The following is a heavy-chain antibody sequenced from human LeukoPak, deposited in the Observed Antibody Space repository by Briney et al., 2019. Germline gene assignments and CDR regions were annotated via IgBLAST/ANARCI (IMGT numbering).Heavy chain of an antibody. V-gene: IGHV3-23*01. CDR3: AKDVYGSGSSYFDY. CDR1: GFTFSSYW. Sequence: GGSLRLSCAASGFTFSSYWMSWVRQAPGKGLEWVSAISGSGSSTYYADSVKGRFTISRDNSKNTLYLQMNSLRAEDTAVYYCAKDVYGSGSSYFDYWGQGTLVTVSS. J-gene: IGHJ4*02. D-gene: IGHD3-10*01. CDR2: ISGSGSST.